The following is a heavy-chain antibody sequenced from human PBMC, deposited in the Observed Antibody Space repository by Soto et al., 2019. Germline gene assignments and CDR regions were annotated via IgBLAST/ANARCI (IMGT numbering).Heavy chain of an antibody. J-gene: IGHJ4*02. CDR2: IYSGGST. CDR3: AVVGATILGQDEYYFDY. CDR1: GFTVSSNY. Sequence: GGSLRLSCAASGFTVSSNYMSWVRQAPGKGLEWVSVIYSGGSTYYADSVKGRFTISRDNSKNTLYLQMNSLRAEDTAVYYCAVVGATILGQDEYYFDYWGQGTLVTVSS. D-gene: IGHD1-26*01. V-gene: IGHV3-53*01.